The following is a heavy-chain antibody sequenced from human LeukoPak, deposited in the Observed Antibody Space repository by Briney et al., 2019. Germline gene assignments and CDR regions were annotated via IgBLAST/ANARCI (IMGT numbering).Heavy chain of an antibody. V-gene: IGHV4-31*03. D-gene: IGHD2-21*02. CDR2: IYYSGST. CDR1: GGPISSGGYY. Sequence: SETLSLTCTVSGGPISSGGYYWSWIRQHPGKGLEWIGYIYYSGSTYYNPSLKSRVTISVDTSKNQFSLKLSSVTAADTAVYYCAREAGVVVTGYFDLWGPGTLVTVSS. CDR3: AREAGVVVTGYFDL. J-gene: IGHJ2*01.